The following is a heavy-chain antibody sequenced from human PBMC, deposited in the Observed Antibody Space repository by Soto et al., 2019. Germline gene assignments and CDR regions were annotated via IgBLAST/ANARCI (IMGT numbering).Heavy chain of an antibody. CDR1: GGTFSSYA. Sequence: SVKVSCKASGGTFSSYAISWVRQAPGQGLEWMGGIIPIFGTANYAQKFQGRVTITADESTSTAYMELSSLRSEDTAVYYCATPGYSSSWTAPYYYYYGMDVWGQGTTVTVSS. CDR3: ATPGYSSSWTAPYYYYYGMDV. V-gene: IGHV1-69*13. J-gene: IGHJ6*02. CDR2: IIPIFGTA. D-gene: IGHD6-13*01.